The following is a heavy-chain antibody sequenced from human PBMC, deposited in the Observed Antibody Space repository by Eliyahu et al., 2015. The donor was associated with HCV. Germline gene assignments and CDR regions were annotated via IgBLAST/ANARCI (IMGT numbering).Heavy chain of an antibody. Sequence: DVQLLESGGGLXQPGGSLXXSCVASGFTFNSHAMXXVRQAPGKGLEWVAAISGPGGKTYYADSVKGRFTISRDNAKNTLYLQMDSLRADDTAIYSCARLTRAVVILMDLDYWGQGTPVTVSS. CDR2: ISGPGGKT. CDR1: GFTFNSHA. J-gene: IGHJ4*02. CDR3: ARLTRAVVILMDLDY. D-gene: IGHD4-23*01. V-gene: IGHV3-23*01.